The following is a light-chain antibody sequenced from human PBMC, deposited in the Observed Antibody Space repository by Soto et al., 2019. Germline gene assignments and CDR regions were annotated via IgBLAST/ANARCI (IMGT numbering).Light chain of an antibody. V-gene: IGLV2-14*01. CDR3: SSYTSSSSRV. CDR2: EVN. J-gene: IGLJ2*01. Sequence: QSVLTQPASVSGSPGQSITISCTGTSSDVGGYNSVSWYQQHPGKAPKLMIYEVNNRPSGVSNRFSASKSGNTASLTISGLQAEDEADYYCSSYTSSSSRVFGGGTQLTVL. CDR1: SSDVGGYNS.